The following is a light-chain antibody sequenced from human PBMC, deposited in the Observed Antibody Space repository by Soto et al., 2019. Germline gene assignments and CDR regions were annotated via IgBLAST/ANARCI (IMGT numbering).Light chain of an antibody. Sequence: SVMAQSPDSLAVGLGEGATIKRKCSEGVVCSSNNKNYLSWYQQRPGQPPKLLIYCTPTREYGVPDRFSGTGSGPDLTITIPSLQAEDVAVYYCQHYYTTPPPFGGGTKVDI. CDR1: EGVVCSSNNKNY. J-gene: IGKJ4*01. V-gene: IGKV4-1*01. CDR3: QHYYTTPPP. CDR2: CTP.